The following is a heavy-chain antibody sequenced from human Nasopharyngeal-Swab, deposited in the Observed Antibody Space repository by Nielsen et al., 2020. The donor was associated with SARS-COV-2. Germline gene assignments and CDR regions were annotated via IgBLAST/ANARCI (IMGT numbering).Heavy chain of an antibody. CDR3: ARGRHDILTGWWSYGFDI. CDR2: IYHSGST. V-gene: IGHV4-4*02. D-gene: IGHD3-9*01. J-gene: IGHJ3*02. Sequence: WIRQPPGKGLEWIGEIYHSGSTNYNPSLKSRVTISVDKSKKQFSLKLNSVSAADTAVYYCARGRHDILTGWWSYGFDIWGQGTMVTVSS.